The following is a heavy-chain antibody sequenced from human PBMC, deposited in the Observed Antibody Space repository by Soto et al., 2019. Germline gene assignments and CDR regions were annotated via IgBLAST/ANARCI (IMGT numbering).Heavy chain of an antibody. CDR2: IYPGDSDT. D-gene: IGHD2-2*01. V-gene: IGHV5-51*01. CDR3: ARLSPDHYCSSTSCYSGAFDY. CDR1: GYSFTSYW. Sequence: GESLKISCKGSGYSFTSYWVGWVRQMPGKGLEWMGIIYPGDSDTRYSPSFQGQVTISADKSISTAYLQWSSLKASDTAMYYCARLSPDHYCSSTSCYSGAFDYWGQGTLVTVSS. J-gene: IGHJ4*02.